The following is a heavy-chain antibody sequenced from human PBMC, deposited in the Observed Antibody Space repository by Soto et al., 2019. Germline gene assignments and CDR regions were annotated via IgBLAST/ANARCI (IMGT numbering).Heavy chain of an antibody. J-gene: IGHJ4*02. CDR1: GASISAYY. CDR2: VYTSGST. V-gene: IGHV4-4*07. D-gene: IGHD1-26*01. Sequence: QVQLQESGPGLVKPSETLSLTCTVSGASISAYYWSWIRQPAGKGLEWIGRVYTSGSTNYNPSLKSRLTMSGDTSKNQFPLKLSSVTAADTAVYYCAIDRPWGLGTATVFHFWGQGTLVTVSS. CDR3: AIDRPWGLGTATVFHF.